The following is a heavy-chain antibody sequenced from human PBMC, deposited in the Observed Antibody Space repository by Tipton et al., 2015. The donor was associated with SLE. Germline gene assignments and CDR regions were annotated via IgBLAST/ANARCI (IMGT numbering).Heavy chain of an antibody. CDR3: ARSNIVVVTAPYFDY. D-gene: IGHD2-21*02. CDR1: GGSISSGGYS. Sequence: TLSLTCAVSGGSISSGGYSWSWIRQPPGKGLEWIGYIYHSGSTNYNPSLKSRVTISVDTSKNQFSLKLSSVTAADTAVYYCARSNIVVVTAPYFDYWGQGTQVTVSS. V-gene: IGHV4-30-2*01. J-gene: IGHJ4*02. CDR2: IYHSGST.